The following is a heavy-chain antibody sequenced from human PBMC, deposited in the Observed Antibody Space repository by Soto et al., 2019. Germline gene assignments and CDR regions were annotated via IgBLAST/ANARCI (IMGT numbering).Heavy chain of an antibody. J-gene: IGHJ6*02. V-gene: IGHV4-4*02. CDR3: ARDRYYYYGMDV. CDR2: IYHSGST. Sequence: QVQLQESGPGLVKPSGTLSLTCAVSGGSISSSNWWSCVRQPPGKGLEWIGEIYHSGSTNYNPSLKRRVTISVDQSKNQFSLKLSSVTAADTAVYYCARDRYYYYGMDVWGQGTTVTVSS. CDR1: GGSISSSNW.